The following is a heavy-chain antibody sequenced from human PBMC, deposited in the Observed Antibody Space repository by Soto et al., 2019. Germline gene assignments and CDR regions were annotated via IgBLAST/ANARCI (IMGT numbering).Heavy chain of an antibody. Sequence: GGSLRLSCAASGFTFSSYAMSWVRQAPGKGLEWVSAISGSGGSTYYADSVKGRFTISRDNPKNTLYLEMNSLRAEDTSVYYCAKHLRNGGEYYYYMDVWSEGTTVTV. J-gene: IGHJ6*03. CDR1: GFTFSSYA. V-gene: IGHV3-23*01. CDR3: AKHLRNGGEYYYYMDV. D-gene: IGHD3-16*01. CDR2: ISGSGGST.